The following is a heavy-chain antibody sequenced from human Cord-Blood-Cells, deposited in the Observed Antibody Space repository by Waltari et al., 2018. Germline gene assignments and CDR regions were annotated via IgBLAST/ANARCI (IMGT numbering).Heavy chain of an antibody. V-gene: IGHV1-69-2*01. D-gene: IGHD6-13*01. Sequence: EVQLVQSGAEVKKPGATVKISCKVSGYTFTDYYMHWVQQAPGKGLEWMGLVDPEDGETIYAEKFQGRVTITADTSTDTAYMELSSLRSEDTAVYYCATALPPRKSIAAAVRFDYWGQGTLVTVSS. CDR2: VDPEDGET. J-gene: IGHJ4*02. CDR3: ATALPPRKSIAAAVRFDY. CDR1: GYTFTDYY.